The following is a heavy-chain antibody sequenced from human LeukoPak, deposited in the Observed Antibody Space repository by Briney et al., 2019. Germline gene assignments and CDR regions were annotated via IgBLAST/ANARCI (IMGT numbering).Heavy chain of an antibody. D-gene: IGHD4-17*01. V-gene: IGHV1-69*13. CDR1: GGTFSSYA. CDR3: ARAEDYVNYYGMDV. CDR2: IIPIFGTA. J-gene: IGHJ6*02. Sequence: SVKVSCTASGGTFSSYAISWVRQAPGQGLEWMGGIIPIFGTANYAQKFQGRVTITADESTSTAYMELSSLRSEDTAVYYCARAEDYVNYYGMDVWGQGTTVTVSS.